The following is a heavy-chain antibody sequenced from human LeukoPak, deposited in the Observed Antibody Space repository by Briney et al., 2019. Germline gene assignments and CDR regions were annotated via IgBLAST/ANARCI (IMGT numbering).Heavy chain of an antibody. CDR2: IFHTGST. J-gene: IGHJ6*03. Sequence: SETLSLTCTVSDGSIRSYYWTWIRQPPGRGLEWRGYIFHTGSTKYNTSLKSRVTISVDTSKNQFSLKLSSVTAADTAVYYCARVPRSYYYYYYMDVWGKGTTVTVSS. CDR3: ARVPRSYYYYYYMDV. CDR1: DGSIRSYY. V-gene: IGHV4-59*01.